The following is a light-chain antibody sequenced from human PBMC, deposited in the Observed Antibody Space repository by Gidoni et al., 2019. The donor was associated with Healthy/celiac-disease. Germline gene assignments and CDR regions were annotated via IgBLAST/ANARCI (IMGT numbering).Light chain of an antibody. Sequence: DIVMTQSPLSLPVTPGEPASISCRSSQSLLYSNGYNYLDWYLQKPGQSPQLLIYLGSNRASGVPDRFIGSGSGTDFTLKISRVEAEDVGVYYCMQALQTRLTFGGGTKVEIK. V-gene: IGKV2-28*01. CDR1: QSLLYSNGYNY. CDR3: MQALQTRLT. CDR2: LGS. J-gene: IGKJ4*01.